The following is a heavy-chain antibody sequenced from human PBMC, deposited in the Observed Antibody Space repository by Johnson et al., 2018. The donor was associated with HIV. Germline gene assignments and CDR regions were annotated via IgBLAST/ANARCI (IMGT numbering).Heavy chain of an antibody. CDR2: ISYDGSNK. Sequence: QVQLMESGGGLVQPGGSLRLSCAASGFTFSSYAMSWVRQAPGKGLEWVAVISYDGSNKYYADSVKGRFTISRDNSKNKLYLQMNSLRAEDTAVYYCARVSFSGWYLGFGRDAFDIWGQGTMVTVSS. J-gene: IGHJ3*02. D-gene: IGHD6-19*01. CDR3: ARVSFSGWYLGFGRDAFDI. V-gene: IGHV3-30*14. CDR1: GFTFSSYA.